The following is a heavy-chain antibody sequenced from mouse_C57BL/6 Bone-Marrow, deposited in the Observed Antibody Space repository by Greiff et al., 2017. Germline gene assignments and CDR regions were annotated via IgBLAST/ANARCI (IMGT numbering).Heavy chain of an antibody. CDR1: GYTFTSYW. D-gene: IGHD2-3*01. J-gene: IGHJ1*03. V-gene: IGHV1-69*01. CDR3: AREDDGYYGGYFDV. Sequence: QVQLQQPGAELVMPGASVKLSCKASGYTFTSYWMHWVKQRPGQGLEWIGEIDPSDSYTNYNQKFKGKSTLTVAKSSSTAYMQLSSLTSEDSAVYYCAREDDGYYGGYFDVWGTGTTVTVSS. CDR2: IDPSDSYT.